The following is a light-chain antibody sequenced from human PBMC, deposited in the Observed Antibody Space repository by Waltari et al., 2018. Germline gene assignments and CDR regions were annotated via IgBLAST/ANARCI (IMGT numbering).Light chain of an antibody. CDR2: STS. CDR1: TGAVTSDYY. Sequence: QTVVTQEPSLTVSPGGTVTLTCASSTGAVTSDYYPNWFQQKPGQAPRALFHSTSVRYSWTPSRFSGSLPGDKAALTLSGVQPEDDAGYYCLLYYGGPWVFGGGTKVTVL. V-gene: IGLV7-43*01. CDR3: LLYYGGPWV. J-gene: IGLJ3*02.